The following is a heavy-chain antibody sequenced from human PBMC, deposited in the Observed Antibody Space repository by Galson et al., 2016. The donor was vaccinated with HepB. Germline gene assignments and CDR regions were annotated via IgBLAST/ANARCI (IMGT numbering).Heavy chain of an antibody. D-gene: IGHD2-2*01. CDR1: GFSLSTDEVA. Sequence: PALVKPTQTLTLTCTFSGFSLSTDEVAVGWLRQPPGKALEWLTLIYWDNDKRYSPSLSSRLTITKDTSRNQVVLRVTNVGPADTATYYCARQLAPFTSAWFDYWGQGTLVTVSS. V-gene: IGHV2-5*02. J-gene: IGHJ5*01. CDR3: ARQLAPFTSAWFDY. CDR2: IYWDNDK.